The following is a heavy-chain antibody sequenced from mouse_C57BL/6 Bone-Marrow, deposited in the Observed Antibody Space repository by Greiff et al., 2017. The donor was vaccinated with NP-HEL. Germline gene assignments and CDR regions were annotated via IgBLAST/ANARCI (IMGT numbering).Heavy chain of an antibody. J-gene: IGHJ4*01. CDR1: GYTFTSYW. CDR3: ANIYYYGSSPYYAMDY. Sequence: QVQLQQPGAELVKPGASVKLSCKASGYTFTSYWMHWVKQRPGQGLEWIGMIHPNSGSTNYNEKFKSKATLTVDKSSSTAYMQLSSLTSEDSAVYYCANIYYYGSSPYYAMDYWGQGTSVTVSS. CDR2: IHPNSGST. V-gene: IGHV1-64*01. D-gene: IGHD1-1*01.